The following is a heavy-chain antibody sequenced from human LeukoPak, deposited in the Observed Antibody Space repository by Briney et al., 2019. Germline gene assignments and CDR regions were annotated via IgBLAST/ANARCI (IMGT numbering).Heavy chain of an antibody. CDR1: GFTVSVNY. CDR2: IYSGGRT. J-gene: IGHJ3*02. CDR3: LRYSWNDDAVDI. D-gene: IGHD1-1*01. Sequence: GGSLRLSCAVSGFTVSVNYMSWVRQAPGRGLEWVSIIYSGGRTFYADSVKGRFTISRDNSKNTLFLQMNSLRVEDTAIDDCLRYSWNDDAVDIWGQGTVVTVSS. V-gene: IGHV3-53*01.